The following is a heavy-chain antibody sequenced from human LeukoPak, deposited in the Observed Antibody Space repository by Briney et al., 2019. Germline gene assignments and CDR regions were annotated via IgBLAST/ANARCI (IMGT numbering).Heavy chain of an antibody. J-gene: IGHJ6*04. CDR2: ISGSGVNI. CDR3: AELGITMIGGV. D-gene: IGHD3-10*02. V-gene: IGHV3-23*01. CDR1: GITFSSDG. Sequence: GGSLRLSCATSGITFSSDGMSWVRQAPGKGLEWVSRISGSGVNIYYADSVKGRFTISRDNAKNSLYLQMNSLRAEDTAVYYCAELGITMIGGVWGKGTTVTISS.